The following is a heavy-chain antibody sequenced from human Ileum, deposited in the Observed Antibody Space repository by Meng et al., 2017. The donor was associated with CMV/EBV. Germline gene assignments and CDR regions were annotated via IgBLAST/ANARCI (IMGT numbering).Heavy chain of an antibody. D-gene: IGHD1-14*01. CDR2: ISPIFRTS. J-gene: IGHJ4*02. V-gene: IGHV1-69*01. Sequence: QAQLARARAAMKQAGSSVDASGDATRSSFSSNSISWVRHDPGQGLEWMEEISPIFRTSNYAQKFQGRLTITADESTSTAYMELSSLTSGDTAVYYCATSGRGPKYYFDYWGQGTLVTVSS. CDR3: ATSGRGPKYYFDY. CDR1: RSSFSSNS.